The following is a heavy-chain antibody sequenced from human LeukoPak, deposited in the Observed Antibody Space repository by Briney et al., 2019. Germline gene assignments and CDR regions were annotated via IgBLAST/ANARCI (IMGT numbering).Heavy chain of an antibody. CDR3: ARGTWSSSIDY. V-gene: IGHV4-30-4*01. Sequence: PSETLSLTCTVSGGSMSSGDYYWSWIRQPPGKGLEWIGYIYYSGSTYYNPSLKSRLTISGDTSKNQFSLRLSSVTAADTAVYYCARGTWSSSIDYWGQGTLVTVSS. CDR2: IYYSGST. D-gene: IGHD6-6*01. CDR1: GGSMSSGDYY. J-gene: IGHJ4*02.